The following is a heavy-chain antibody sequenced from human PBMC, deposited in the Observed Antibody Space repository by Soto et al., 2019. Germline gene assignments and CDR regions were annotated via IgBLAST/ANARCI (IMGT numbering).Heavy chain of an antibody. V-gene: IGHV1-69*13. J-gene: IGHJ6*02. Sequence: SVKVSCKASGGTFSSYAISWVRQAPGQGLEWMGGIIPIFGTANYAQKFQGRVTITADESTSTAYMELSSLRSEDTAVYYCARDSLEVPAAYAYYHYGMDVWGQGTTVTVSS. CDR2: IIPIFGTA. D-gene: IGHD2-2*01. CDR1: GGTFSSYA. CDR3: ARDSLEVPAAYAYYHYGMDV.